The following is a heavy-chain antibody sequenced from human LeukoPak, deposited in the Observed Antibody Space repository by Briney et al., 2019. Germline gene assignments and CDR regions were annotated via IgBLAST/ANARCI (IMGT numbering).Heavy chain of an antibody. CDR1: GGSFSGYY. V-gene: IGHV4-34*01. Sequence: SETLSLTCAVYGGSFSGYYWSWIRQPPGKGLEWIGEINHSGSTNYNPSLKSRVTISVDTSKNQFSLKLSSVTAADTAVYYCARHRYYFDYWGQGTLVTVSS. CDR3: ARHRYYFDY. CDR2: INHSGST. J-gene: IGHJ4*02.